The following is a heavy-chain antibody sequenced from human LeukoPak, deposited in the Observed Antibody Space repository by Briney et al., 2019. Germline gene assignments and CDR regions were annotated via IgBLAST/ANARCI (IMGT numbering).Heavy chain of an antibody. J-gene: IGHJ4*02. D-gene: IGHD1-26*01. Sequence: DSLKVSCKVSGCTLTELSMHWVRQAPGKGLEWMGGFVAVDGETIYAQKLQGRVTMTEDTSTDTAYMELSSLRSEDTAVYYCATSPLYSGSYPFDYWGQGTLVSFST. CDR3: ATSPLYSGSYPFDY. V-gene: IGHV1-24*01. CDR1: GCTLTELS. CDR2: FVAVDGET.